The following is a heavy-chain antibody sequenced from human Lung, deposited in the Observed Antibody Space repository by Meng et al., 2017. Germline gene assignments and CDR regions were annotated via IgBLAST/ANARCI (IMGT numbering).Heavy chain of an antibody. Sequence: QVHLKQAGAGLLKPSETLSLTCVVSGGSFSDYYWSWIRQPPGKGLEWIGEINHSGSTNYNPSLESRATISVDTSQNNLSLKLSSVTAADSAVYYCARGPTTMAHDFDYWGQGTLVTVSS. CDR1: GGSFSDYY. CDR2: INHSGST. J-gene: IGHJ4*02. V-gene: IGHV4-34*01. CDR3: ARGPTTMAHDFDY. D-gene: IGHD4-11*01.